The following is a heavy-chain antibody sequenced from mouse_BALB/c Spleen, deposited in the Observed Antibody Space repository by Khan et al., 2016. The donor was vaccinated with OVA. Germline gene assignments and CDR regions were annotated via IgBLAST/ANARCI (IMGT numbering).Heavy chain of an antibody. CDR3: ARWFDGYSSLYAMDY. D-gene: IGHD2-3*01. Sequence: QVRLQQSGPGLVAPSQSLSITCTVSGFSLTTYGVHWVRQPPGKGLEWLVVIWSDGSTNYNSVLKSRLSISKDNSKSQVFLKMNSLQTDDTAMYYCARWFDGYSSLYAMDYWGQGTSVTVFS. V-gene: IGHV2-6*02. CDR1: GFSLTTYG. CDR2: IWSDGST. J-gene: IGHJ4*01.